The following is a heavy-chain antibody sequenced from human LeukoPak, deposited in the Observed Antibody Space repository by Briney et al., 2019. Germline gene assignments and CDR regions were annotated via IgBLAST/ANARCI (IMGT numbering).Heavy chain of an antibody. Sequence: GGSLRLSCSASGFTFSDYGMHWVRRAPGKGLEYVSSISSSGGSTYYAASVKGRFTISRDNSKNTVYLQMSSLSAEDTAVYYCVKRWGSGITDYWGQGTLVTVSS. J-gene: IGHJ4*02. V-gene: IGHV3-64D*06. CDR2: ISSSGGST. D-gene: IGHD3-10*01. CDR3: VKRWGSGITDY. CDR1: GFTFSDYG.